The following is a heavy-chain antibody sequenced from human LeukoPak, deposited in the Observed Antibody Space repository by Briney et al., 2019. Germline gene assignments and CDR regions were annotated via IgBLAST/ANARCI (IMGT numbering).Heavy chain of an antibody. Sequence: NPSQTLSLTCAVYGGSFSGYYWSWIRPPPGKGLEWIGEIIHSGSSNYNPSLKSRVTISVDTSKNQFSLKLSSVTAADTAVYYCARAPRFRYCSSTSCYGHYFDYWGQGTQVTVSS. CDR2: IIHSGSS. D-gene: IGHD2-2*01. J-gene: IGHJ4*02. V-gene: IGHV4-34*12. CDR3: ARAPRFRYCSSTSCYGHYFDY. CDR1: GGSFSGYY.